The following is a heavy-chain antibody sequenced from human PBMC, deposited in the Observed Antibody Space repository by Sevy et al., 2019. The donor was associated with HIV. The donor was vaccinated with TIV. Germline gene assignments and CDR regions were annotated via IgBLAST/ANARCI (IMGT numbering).Heavy chain of an antibody. CDR2: IYPGDSDT. Sequence: GESLKISCKGSGYSFISYWIGWVRQMPGKGLEWMGIIYPGDSDTRYSPSFQGQVTISADKSTSTAYLQWSGLKASDTAMYYCARQVSGDGSTYYHPTNFDYWGQGTVVTVSS. V-gene: IGHV5-51*01. J-gene: IGHJ4*02. D-gene: IGHD3-22*01. CDR1: GYSFISYW. CDR3: ARQVSGDGSTYYHPTNFDY.